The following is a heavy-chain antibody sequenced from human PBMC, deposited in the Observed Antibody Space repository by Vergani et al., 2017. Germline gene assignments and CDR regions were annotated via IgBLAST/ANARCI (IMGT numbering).Heavy chain of an antibody. CDR1: GGTFSSYA. CDR3: ASESLRGVIIGYYYYGMDV. Sequence: QLVQSGPEVKKPGSSVKVSCKASGGTFSSYAISWVRQAPGQGLEWMGGIIPIFGTANYAQKFQGRVTITADESTSTAYMELSSLRSEDTAVYYCASESLRGVIIGYYYYGMDVWGQGTTVTVSS. D-gene: IGHD3-10*01. CDR2: IIPIFGTA. J-gene: IGHJ6*02. V-gene: IGHV1-69*01.